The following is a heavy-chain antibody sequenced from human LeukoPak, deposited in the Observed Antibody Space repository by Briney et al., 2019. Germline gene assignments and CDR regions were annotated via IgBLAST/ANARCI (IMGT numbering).Heavy chain of an antibody. CDR2: ISWNSGSI. CDR1: GFTFDDYA. V-gene: IGHV3-9*01. CDR3: ARLQWLAFDY. Sequence: PGGSLRLSCAASGFTFDDYAMHWVRQAPGKGLEWVSGISWNSGSIGYADSVKGRFTISRDNAKNSLYLQMNSLRAEDTAVYYCARLQWLAFDYWGQGTLVSVSS. J-gene: IGHJ4*02. D-gene: IGHD6-19*01.